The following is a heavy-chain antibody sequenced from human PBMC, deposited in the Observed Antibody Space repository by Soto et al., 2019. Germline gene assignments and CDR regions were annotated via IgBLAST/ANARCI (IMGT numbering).Heavy chain of an antibody. V-gene: IGHV4-38-2*02. CDR3: ARDSRIAAPWGLGWFDP. CDR1: GYSISSGYY. D-gene: IGHD6-6*01. CDR2: IYHSGST. J-gene: IGHJ5*02. Sequence: KPSETLSLTCAVSGYSISSGYYWGWIRQPPGKGLEWIGSIYHSGSTYYNPSLKSRVTISVDTSKNQFSLKLSSVTAADTAVYYCARDSRIAAPWGLGWFDPWGQGTLVTVSS.